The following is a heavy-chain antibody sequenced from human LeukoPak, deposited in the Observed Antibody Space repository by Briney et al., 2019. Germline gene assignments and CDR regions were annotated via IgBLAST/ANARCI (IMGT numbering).Heavy chain of an antibody. Sequence: GASVKVSCKASGYTFTDYYMHWVRQAPGLGLEWMGWINPHNGGTNYAQNFQGRVTLTRDTSISTAYMDLSRLTFDDTALYYCASNLESETGWFDPWGQGTLVTVSS. J-gene: IGHJ5*02. D-gene: IGHD5-24*01. CDR3: ASNLESETGWFDP. CDR2: INPHNGGT. V-gene: IGHV1-2*02. CDR1: GYTFTDYY.